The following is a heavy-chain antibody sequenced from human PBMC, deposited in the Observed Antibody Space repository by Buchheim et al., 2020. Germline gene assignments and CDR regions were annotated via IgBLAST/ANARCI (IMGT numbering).Heavy chain of an antibody. Sequence: EVQLVESGGGLVQPGGSLRLSCAASGFTFSSYSMNWVRQAPGKGLEWVSYISSSSDSIYYADSVEGRFTISRDNAKNSLYLQMNSLRAEDTAVYYCARDGLGPLLVRADYWGQGTL. V-gene: IGHV3-48*01. D-gene: IGHD2-21*01. CDR3: ARDGLGPLLVRADY. CDR1: GFTFSSYS. J-gene: IGHJ4*02. CDR2: ISSSSDSI.